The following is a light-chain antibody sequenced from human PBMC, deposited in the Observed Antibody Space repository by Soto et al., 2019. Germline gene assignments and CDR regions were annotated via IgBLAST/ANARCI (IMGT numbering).Light chain of an antibody. Sequence: DVVMTQSPLSLAVTLGQPASISCRSSQSVVYGDGVTYLSWFQQRPGQSPRRLIHKVSNRDSGVPDRFSGSASGTDFTLNISRVEAEDVGVYYCMQGTHWPFTFGQGTKLEIK. CDR2: KVS. V-gene: IGKV2-30*01. CDR3: MQGTHWPFT. CDR1: QSVVYGDGVTY. J-gene: IGKJ2*01.